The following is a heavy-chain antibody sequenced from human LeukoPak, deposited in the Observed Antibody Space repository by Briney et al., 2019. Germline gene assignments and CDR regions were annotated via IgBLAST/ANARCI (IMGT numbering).Heavy chain of an antibody. J-gene: IGHJ4*02. CDR2: IRYDGSNK. CDR1: GFTFSSYG. Sequence: AGGSLRLSCAASGFTFSSYGMLWVRQAPGKGLEWVAFIRYDGSNKYYADSVKGRFAISRDNSKNTLYLQMNSLRAEDTAVYYCARLFPYYYDTSGYWLDYWGQGTLVTVSS. D-gene: IGHD3-22*01. CDR3: ARLFPYYYDTSGYWLDY. V-gene: IGHV3-30*02.